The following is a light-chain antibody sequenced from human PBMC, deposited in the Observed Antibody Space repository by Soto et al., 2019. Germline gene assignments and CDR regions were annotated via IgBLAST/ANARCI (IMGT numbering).Light chain of an antibody. CDR1: QSVSSY. V-gene: IGKV3-11*01. CDR3: QQYNNWPPTWT. CDR2: DAS. J-gene: IGKJ1*01. Sequence: EIVFTQSPSTLSLSPGERAALSCRASQSVSSYLAWYQQKPGQAPRLLIYDASNRATGIPARFSGSGSGTEFTLTISSLQSEDFVVYFGQQYNNWPPTWTFGQGTKVDIK.